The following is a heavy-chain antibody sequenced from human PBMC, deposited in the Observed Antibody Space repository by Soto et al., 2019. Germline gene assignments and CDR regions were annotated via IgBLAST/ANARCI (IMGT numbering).Heavy chain of an antibody. CDR1: GFTFSSYA. V-gene: IGHV3-30-3*01. Sequence: QVQLVESGGGVVQPGRSLRLSCAASGFTFSSYAMHWVRQAPGKGLEWVAVISYDGSNKYYADSVKGRFTISRDNSKNTPYLQMNSLRAEDTAVYYCARDSPYYDFWSGYSGLIDYWGQGTLVTVSS. D-gene: IGHD3-3*01. CDR3: ARDSPYYDFWSGYSGLIDY. CDR2: ISYDGSNK. J-gene: IGHJ4*02.